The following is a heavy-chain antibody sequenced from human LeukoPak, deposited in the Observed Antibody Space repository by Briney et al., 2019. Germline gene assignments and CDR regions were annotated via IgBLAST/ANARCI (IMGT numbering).Heavy chain of an antibody. CDR3: ARDDWGGALGP. J-gene: IGHJ4*02. Sequence: GGSLRLSCAASGFTVSSNYMSWVRQAPGKGREWVSVIYRGGSPYYADSVKGRFTISRDNSKNTLYLQMTSLRAEDTAVYYCARDDWGGALGPWGQGTLVTVSS. CDR1: GFTVSSNY. V-gene: IGHV3-66*01. CDR2: IYRGGSP. D-gene: IGHD3-9*01.